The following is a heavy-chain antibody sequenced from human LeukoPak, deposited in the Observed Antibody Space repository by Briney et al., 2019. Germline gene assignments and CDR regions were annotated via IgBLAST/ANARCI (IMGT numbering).Heavy chain of an antibody. V-gene: IGHV5-51*01. Sequence: GESLKISCKGSGYSFTDYWIGWVRQMPGKGLEWMGIIYPGDSDTKYSPSFQGQVTMSADKSSSTAYLEWSSLKASDTAMYYCAIRYSGSCNDYWGQGTLVTVSS. CDR1: GYSFTDYW. CDR3: AIRYSGSCNDY. CDR2: IYPGDSDT. D-gene: IGHD1-26*01. J-gene: IGHJ4*02.